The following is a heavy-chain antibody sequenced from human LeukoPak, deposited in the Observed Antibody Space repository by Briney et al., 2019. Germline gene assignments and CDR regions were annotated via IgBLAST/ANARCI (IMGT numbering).Heavy chain of an antibody. D-gene: IGHD3-10*01. Sequence: ASVKVSCKASGYTFTSYYMHWVRQAPGQGLEWMGIINPSGGSTSYAQKFQGRVTMTRDTSTSTVYMELSSLRSEDTGVYYCATIPVYNSGSYLFDYWGQGTLVAVSS. CDR2: INPSGGST. CDR3: ATIPVYNSGSYLFDY. CDR1: GYTFTSYY. V-gene: IGHV1-46*01. J-gene: IGHJ4*02.